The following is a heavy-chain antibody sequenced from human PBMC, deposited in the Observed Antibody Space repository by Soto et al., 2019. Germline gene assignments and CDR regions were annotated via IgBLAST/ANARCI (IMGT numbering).Heavy chain of an antibody. Sequence: ASVKVSCKASGYTFTSDGISWVRQAPGQGLEWMGWISAYNGNTKYAQKLQGRVTMTTDTSTSTAYMELRSLRSDDTAVYYCARAPMVRGVYYYGMDVWGQGTTVNVS. CDR1: GYTFTSDG. J-gene: IGHJ6*02. CDR2: ISAYNGNT. D-gene: IGHD3-10*01. CDR3: ARAPMVRGVYYYGMDV. V-gene: IGHV1-18*01.